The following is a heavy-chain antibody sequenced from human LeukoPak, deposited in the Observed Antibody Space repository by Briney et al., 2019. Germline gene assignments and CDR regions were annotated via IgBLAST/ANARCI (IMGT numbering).Heavy chain of an antibody. CDR3: ARGGYSSSWRYYYYYYMDV. J-gene: IGHJ6*03. CDR1: GFTFDDYG. Sequence: PGGSLRLSCAASGFTFDDYGMSWVRQVPGKGLEWVSGINWNGGSTGNADSVKGRFTISRDNAKNSLYLQMNSLRGEDTALYYCARGGYSSSWRYYYYYYMDVWGKGTTVTVSS. CDR2: INWNGGST. V-gene: IGHV3-20*04. D-gene: IGHD6-13*01.